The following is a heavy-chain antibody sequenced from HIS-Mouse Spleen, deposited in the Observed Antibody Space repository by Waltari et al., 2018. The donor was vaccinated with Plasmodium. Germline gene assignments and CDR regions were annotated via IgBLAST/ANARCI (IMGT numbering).Heavy chain of an antibody. CDR3: ARTTYSSSSAKYYYYGMDV. CDR1: GFSLSTSGMC. Sequence: QVTLRESGPALVKPTQTLTLTCPFSGFSLSTSGMCVSWIRPPPGKALEWLARIDWDDDKYYSTSLKTRLTISKDTSKNQVVLTMTNMDPVDTATYYCARTTYSSSSAKYYYYGMDVWGQGTTVTVSS. J-gene: IGHJ6*02. V-gene: IGHV2-70*15. CDR2: IDWDDDK. D-gene: IGHD6-6*01.